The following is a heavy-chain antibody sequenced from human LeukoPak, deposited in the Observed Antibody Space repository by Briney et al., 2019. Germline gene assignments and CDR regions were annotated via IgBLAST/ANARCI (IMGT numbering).Heavy chain of an antibody. CDR1: GGTFSSYA. J-gene: IGHJ3*02. D-gene: IGHD3-22*01. CDR2: IIPIFGTA. CDR3: AREVRYYDSSGYYRDAFDI. V-gene: IGHV1-69*05. Sequence: SVKVSCKASGGTFSSYAISWVRQAPGQGLEWMGGIIPIFGTANYAQKFQGRVTITTDESTSTAYMELSSLRSEDTAVYYCAREVRYYDSSGYYRDAFDIWGQGTMVTVSS.